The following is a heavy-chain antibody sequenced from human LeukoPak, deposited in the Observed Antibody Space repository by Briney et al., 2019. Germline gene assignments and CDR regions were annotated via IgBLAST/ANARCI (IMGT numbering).Heavy chain of an antibody. CDR1: GYTFTSYG. CDR3: ARDRGYGDPWAFEFDY. CDR2: ISAYNGNT. V-gene: IGHV1-18*01. D-gene: IGHD4-17*01. J-gene: IGHJ4*02. Sequence: ASVKVSCKASGYTFTSYGISWVRQAPGQGLEWMGWISAYNGNTNYAQKLQGRVTMTTDTSTSTAYMELRSLRSDDTAVYYCARDRGYGDPWAFEFDYWGQGTLVTVSS.